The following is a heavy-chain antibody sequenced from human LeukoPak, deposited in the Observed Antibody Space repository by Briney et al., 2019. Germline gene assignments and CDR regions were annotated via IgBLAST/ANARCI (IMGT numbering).Heavy chain of an antibody. Sequence: SETLSLTCTVSGGSISPYYWSWIRQPPGKGLEWIGYIYYSGSTNYNPSLKSRVTISLDTSKNQFSLKLSSVTAAVTAVYYCARSTWLLDKWGQGTLVTVSS. J-gene: IGHJ4*02. CDR1: GGSISPYY. CDR3: ARSTWLLDK. V-gene: IGHV4-59*01. D-gene: IGHD3-22*01. CDR2: IYYSGST.